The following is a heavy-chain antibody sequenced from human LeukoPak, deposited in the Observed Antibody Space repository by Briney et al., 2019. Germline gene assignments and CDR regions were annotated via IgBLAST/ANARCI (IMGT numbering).Heavy chain of an antibody. V-gene: IGHV4-38-2*02. D-gene: IGHD1-1*01. Sequence: SGTLSLTCTVSGSSISTEYYWGWVRQPPEKGLEWIASIYHSGSAYYNASLKSRVTISVDTSKNQFSLNLASVTAADTAVYFCARADRRTEHRFEYWGQGTLVTVSS. CDR2: IYHSGSA. CDR1: GSSISTEYY. J-gene: IGHJ4*02. CDR3: ARADRRTEHRFEY.